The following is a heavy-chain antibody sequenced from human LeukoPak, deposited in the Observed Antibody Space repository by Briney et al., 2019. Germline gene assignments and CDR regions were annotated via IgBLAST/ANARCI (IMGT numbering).Heavy chain of an antibody. CDR1: GFTFSSYA. D-gene: IGHD3-22*01. CDR3: ASYYDSSGYYGGYFDY. CDR2: ISGSGGST. V-gene: IGHV3-23*01. J-gene: IGHJ4*02. Sequence: GGSLRLSCAASGFTFSSYAMSWVRQAPGKGLEWVSAISGSGGSTYYADSVKGRFTISRDNSKNTLYLQMNSLRAEDTAVYYCASYYDSSGYYGGYFDYWGQGTLVTVSS.